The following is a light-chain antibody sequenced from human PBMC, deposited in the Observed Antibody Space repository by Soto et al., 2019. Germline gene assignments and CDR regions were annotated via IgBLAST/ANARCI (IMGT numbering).Light chain of an antibody. CDR3: SSSTRRGNRL. Sequence: QSALTQPASVSGSPGQSITISCSGTSNDVGAYNYVSWYQQPPGKAPKLIIFDVTNRPSGVSNRFSGSKSGNTASLTISGLQAGDEADYYCSSSTRRGNRLFGTGTKLTVL. J-gene: IGLJ1*01. CDR1: SNDVGAYNY. V-gene: IGLV2-14*03. CDR2: DVT.